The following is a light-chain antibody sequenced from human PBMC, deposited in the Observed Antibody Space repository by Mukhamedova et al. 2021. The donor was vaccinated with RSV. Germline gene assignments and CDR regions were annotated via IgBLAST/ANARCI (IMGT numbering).Light chain of an antibody. CDR2: GAS. CDR3: QQYGSSPFT. J-gene: IGKJ3*01. V-gene: IGKV3-20*01. Sequence: GERATLSCRASQSVSSSYLAWYQQKPGQAPRLLIYGASSRATGIPDRFSDSGSGTDFTLTISRLEPEDFAVYYCQQYGSSPFTF. CDR1: QSVSSSY.